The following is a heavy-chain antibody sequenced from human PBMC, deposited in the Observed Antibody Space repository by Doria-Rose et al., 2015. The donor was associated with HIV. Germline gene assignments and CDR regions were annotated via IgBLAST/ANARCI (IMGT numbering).Heavy chain of an antibody. D-gene: IGHD6-13*01. V-gene: IGHV2-26*01. CDR1: GISLSSPGMG. Sequence: QITLKESGPVLVKPTETLTLTCTVSGISLSSPGMGVSWIRQPPGKALEWLANIFSDDERSYNTSLKSRLTISRSTSKSQVVLTMTDRDPVDTATYYCARIKSSRWYHKYYFDFWGQGTLVIVSA. J-gene: IGHJ4*02. CDR3: ARIKSSRWYHKYYFDF. CDR2: IFSDDER.